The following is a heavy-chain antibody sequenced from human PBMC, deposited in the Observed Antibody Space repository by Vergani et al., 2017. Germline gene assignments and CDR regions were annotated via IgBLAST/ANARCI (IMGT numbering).Heavy chain of an antibody. CDR1: GFTFTSSA. CDR3: AAGGGGYSGDDSRTSYYYYGMDV. J-gene: IGHJ6*02. CDR2: IVVGSGNT. V-gene: IGHV1-58*02. Sequence: QMQLVQSGPEVKKPGTSVKVSCKASGFTFTSSAMQWVRQARGQRLEWVGWIVVGSGNTNYAQKFQDRVTITRDMSTSTAYMELSSLRSEDTAVYYCAAGGGGYSGDDSRTSYYYYGMDVWGQGTTVTVSS. D-gene: IGHD5-12*01.